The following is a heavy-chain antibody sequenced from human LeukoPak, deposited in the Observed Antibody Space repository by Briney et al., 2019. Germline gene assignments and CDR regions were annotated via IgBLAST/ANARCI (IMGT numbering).Heavy chain of an antibody. D-gene: IGHD3-22*01. CDR3: ARGPSFYDRSGYYYEYYYYYMDV. J-gene: IGHJ6*03. CDR2: INPNSGGT. V-gene: IGHV1-2*02. CDR1: GYTFTGYY. Sequence: GASVKVSCKASGYTFTGYYMHWVRQAPGQGLEWMGWINPNSGGTNYAQKFQGRVTMTRDTPFSTAYMELSRLKSDDTAVYYCARGPSFYDRSGYYYEYYYYYMDVWGKGTTVTVSS.